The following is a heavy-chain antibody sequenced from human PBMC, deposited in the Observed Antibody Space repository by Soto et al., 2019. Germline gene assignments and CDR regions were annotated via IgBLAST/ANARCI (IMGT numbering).Heavy chain of an antibody. Sequence: EVQLLESGGGLVQPGGSLRLSCAASGFTFSSYAMSWVRQAPGKGLEWVSVISGSGDSTYYADSVKGRFSISRDNSKNTLYLQMNSLRAEDTAVYYCARRTRGWYLDYWGQGTLVTVSS. V-gene: IGHV3-23*01. CDR3: ARRTRGWYLDY. CDR2: ISGSGDST. J-gene: IGHJ4*02. CDR1: GFTFSSYA. D-gene: IGHD6-19*01.